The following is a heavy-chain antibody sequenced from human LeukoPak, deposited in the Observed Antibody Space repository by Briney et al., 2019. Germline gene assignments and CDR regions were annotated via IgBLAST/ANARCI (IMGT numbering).Heavy chain of an antibody. CDR1: GYTFAGYY. D-gene: IGHD2-2*01. CDR2: INPNTGGT. J-gene: IGHJ5*02. Sequence: GASVKVSCKAPGYTFAGYYLHWVRQAPGQGLEWMGWINPNTGGTKYAQKFQGRVTMTRDTSISTAYMEVTRLTSDDTAVYYCARALVPAAQRLSSWGQGTLVTVSS. V-gene: IGHV1-2*02. CDR3: ARALVPAAQRLSS.